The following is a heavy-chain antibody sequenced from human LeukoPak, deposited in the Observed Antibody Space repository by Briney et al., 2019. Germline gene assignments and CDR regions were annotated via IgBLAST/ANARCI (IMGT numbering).Heavy chain of an antibody. CDR3: ARRGYCTDNSCYYYDS. V-gene: IGHV5-51*01. J-gene: IGHJ4*02. Sequence: GESLRISCKSSGYGFISYWIGWGRQMPGKGAEGMGTIYPGDSSTRYSPSFQGEVTLSVDKSIDTAYLQWSSLKASDTAIYYCARRGYCTDNSCYYYDSWGQGTLVTVSS. CDR2: IYPGDSST. CDR1: GYGFISYW. D-gene: IGHD2-8*02.